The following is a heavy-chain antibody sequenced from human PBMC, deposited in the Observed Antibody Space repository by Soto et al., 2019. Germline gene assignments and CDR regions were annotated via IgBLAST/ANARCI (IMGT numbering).Heavy chain of an antibody. CDR2: FYYGGST. J-gene: IGHJ3*02. CDR3: ARGLRGAFDI. V-gene: IGHV4-59*01. CDR1: GGSISSYY. Sequence: QVQLQESGPGLVKPSETLSLTCTVSGGSISSYYWSWIRQPPGKGLAWIGYFYYGGSTNYNPALKSRLTISVETSQNQFSLKLSSVTAADTAVYYCARGLRGAFDIWCQGPMVPVSS.